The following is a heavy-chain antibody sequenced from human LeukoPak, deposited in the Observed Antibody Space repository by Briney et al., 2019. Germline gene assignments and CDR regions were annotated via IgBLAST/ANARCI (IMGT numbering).Heavy chain of an antibody. CDR3: TTDVKLSSMIVVVSSFDY. Sequence: GGSLRLSCEASGFSFRDYWMSWVRQAPGKGLEWVGRIKSKTDGGTTDYAAPVKGRFTISRDDSKNTLYLQMNSLKTEDTAVYYCTTDVKLSSMIVVVSSFDYWGQGTLVTVSS. CDR2: IKSKTDGGTT. D-gene: IGHD3-22*01. CDR1: GFSFRDYW. V-gene: IGHV3-15*01. J-gene: IGHJ4*02.